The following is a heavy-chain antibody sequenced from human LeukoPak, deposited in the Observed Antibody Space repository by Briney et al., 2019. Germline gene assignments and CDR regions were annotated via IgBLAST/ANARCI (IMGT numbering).Heavy chain of an antibody. CDR2: ITGSSSTI. J-gene: IGHJ5*02. D-gene: IGHD1-26*01. CDR1: GFTFSNYW. Sequence: GGSLRLSCTASGFTFSNYWMNWVRQAPGKGLEWVSYITGSSSTIYYADSVKGRFTISRDNAKNSVYLQMNSLRAEDTAVYYCAIQWGANWFDPWGQGTLVTVSS. V-gene: IGHV3-48*04. CDR3: AIQWGANWFDP.